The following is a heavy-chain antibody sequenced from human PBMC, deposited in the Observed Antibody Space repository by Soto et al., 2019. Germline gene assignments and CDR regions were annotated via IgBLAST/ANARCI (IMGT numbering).Heavy chain of an antibody. CDR2: IYPSDSDT. V-gene: IGHV5-51*01. J-gene: IGHJ5*02. Sequence: PGESLKISCEGTGYSFTNYWIAWVRQMPGKGLEWMGIIYPSDSDTRYSPSFQGQVTISVDKSTSTAYLHWNSLQASDTAMYYCARQQGGGNLWLDAWGQGTLVTVSS. CDR1: GYSFTNYW. CDR3: ARQQGGGNLWLDA. D-gene: IGHD2-15*01.